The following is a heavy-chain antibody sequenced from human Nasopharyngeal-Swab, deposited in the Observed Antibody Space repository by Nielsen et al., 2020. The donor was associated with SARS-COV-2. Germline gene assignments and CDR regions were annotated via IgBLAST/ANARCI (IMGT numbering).Heavy chain of an antibody. D-gene: IGHD1-26*01. CDR1: GFTFNSYS. Sequence: GESLKISCAGSGFTFNSYSMIWVRQVPGEGLEWVSSISGSGSYVYYADSVKGRFTISKDSAKNSLYLQMNSLRAEGTAVYFCARIAGRGSIYYYYMDVWGTGTTVTVSS. CDR2: ISGSGSYV. V-gene: IGHV3-21*01. CDR3: ARIAGRGSIYYYYMDV. J-gene: IGHJ6*03.